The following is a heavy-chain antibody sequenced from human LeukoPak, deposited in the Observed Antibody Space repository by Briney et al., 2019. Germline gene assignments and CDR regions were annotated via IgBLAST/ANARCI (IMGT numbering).Heavy chain of an antibody. CDR1: GYTFTIYD. V-gene: IGHV1-8*01. J-gene: IGHJ4*02. CDR2: MNPNSGNT. D-gene: IGHD5-12*01. CDR3: ARGRISGSLNDY. Sequence: ASVTVSFTASGYTFTIYDINWVRQAPGQGLEWMGWMNPNSGNTGYAQKFQGRVTMTRNTSISTAYMELSSLRSEDTAVYYCARGRISGSLNDYWGQGTLVTVSS.